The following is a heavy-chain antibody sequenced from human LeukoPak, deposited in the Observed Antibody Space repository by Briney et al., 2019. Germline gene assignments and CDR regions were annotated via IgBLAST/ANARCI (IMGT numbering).Heavy chain of an antibody. V-gene: IGHV3-23*01. D-gene: IGHD3-16*01. CDR3: AKGENVWGSFIFDY. J-gene: IGHJ4*02. Sequence: GGSLRLSCAASGFTFSSYEMNWVRQAPGKGLEWVSAISGSGGSTYYADSVKGRFTISRDNSKNTLYLQMNSLRAEDTAVYYCAKGENVWGSFIFDYWGQGTLVTVSS. CDR1: GFTFSSYE. CDR2: ISGSGGST.